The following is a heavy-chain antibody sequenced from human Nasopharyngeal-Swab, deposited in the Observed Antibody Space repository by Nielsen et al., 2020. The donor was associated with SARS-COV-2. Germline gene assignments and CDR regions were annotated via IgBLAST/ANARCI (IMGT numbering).Heavy chain of an antibody. V-gene: IGHV4-34*01. CDR1: GGSFSGYY. CDR2: INHSGST. D-gene: IGHD2-2*01. CDR3: ARGFHNRYCSSTSCLYYYYYGMDV. Sequence: SETLSLTCAVSGGSFSGYYWSWIRQPPGKGLEWIGEINHSGSTNYNPSLKSRVTISVDTSKNQFSLKLSSVAAADTAVYYCARGFHNRYCSSTSCLYYYYYGMDVWGQGTTVTVSS. J-gene: IGHJ6*02.